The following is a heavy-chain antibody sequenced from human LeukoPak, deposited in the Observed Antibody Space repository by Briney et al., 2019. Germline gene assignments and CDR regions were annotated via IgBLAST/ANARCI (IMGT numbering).Heavy chain of an antibody. J-gene: IGHJ4*02. Sequence: HSGGSLRLSCVASGFTFSDYAVHWVRQAPGRGLECVAVVSYDGSNKKHAASVKGRFTISRENSKNTLYLQMNSLRVEDTAVYYCARETGYRFDYWGRGTLVSVSS. V-gene: IGHV3-30-3*01. D-gene: IGHD3-9*01. CDR1: GFTFSDYA. CDR2: VSYDGSNK. CDR3: ARETGYRFDY.